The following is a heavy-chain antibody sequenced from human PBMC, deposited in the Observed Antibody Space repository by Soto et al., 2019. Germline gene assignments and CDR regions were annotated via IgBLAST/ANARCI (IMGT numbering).Heavy chain of an antibody. V-gene: IGHV1-69*01. D-gene: IGHD3-22*01. CDR1: GGLFSNYA. J-gene: IGHJ4*02. Sequence: QEQLVQSGAEVKKSGSSVKVSCKDTGGLFSNYAVSWVRQAPGQGPEWMGGIIPVFGTAYYAQKFQGRVTITADESTNTAYMELSSLRSEDTAMYYCARGGSGYVWFNEYWGQGTLVTVSS. CDR2: IIPVFGTA. CDR3: ARGGSGYVWFNEY.